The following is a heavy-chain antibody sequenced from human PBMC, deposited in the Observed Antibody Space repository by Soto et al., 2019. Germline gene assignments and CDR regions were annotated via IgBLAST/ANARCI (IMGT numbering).Heavy chain of an antibody. CDR1: GGSISSSNW. D-gene: IGHD1-26*01. Sequence: QVQLQESGPGLVKPSGTLSLTCAVSGGSISSSNWWRWVRQPPGKGLEWVGEIYHSRRTNYNPTHKSRVTISVDKSKNQFSLTLSSVTAADTAVYYCARVSGSYYYGMDVWGHGTTVTVSS. V-gene: IGHV4-4*02. CDR2: IYHSRRT. CDR3: ARVSGSYYYGMDV. J-gene: IGHJ6*02.